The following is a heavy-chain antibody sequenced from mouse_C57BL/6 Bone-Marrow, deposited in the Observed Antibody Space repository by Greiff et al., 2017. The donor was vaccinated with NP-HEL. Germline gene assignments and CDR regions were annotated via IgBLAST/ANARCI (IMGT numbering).Heavy chain of an antibody. J-gene: IGHJ3*01. Sequence: EVQVVESGGGLVQPGGSLKLSCAASGFTFSDYYMYWVRQTPEKRLEWVAYISNGGGSTYYPDTVKGRFTIARDNAKNTLYLQMSRLKSEDTAMYYCARVLGPYYYGSSPFAYWGQGTLVTVSA. V-gene: IGHV5-12*01. CDR3: ARVLGPYYYGSSPFAY. CDR2: ISNGGGST. D-gene: IGHD1-1*01. CDR1: GFTFSDYY.